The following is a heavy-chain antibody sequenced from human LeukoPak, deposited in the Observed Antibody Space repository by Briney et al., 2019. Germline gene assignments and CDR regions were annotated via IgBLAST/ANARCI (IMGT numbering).Heavy chain of an antibody. D-gene: IGHD3-16*01. CDR1: DTLSPPT. J-gene: IGHJ3*02. CDR3: ARGALSHDFDI. V-gene: IGHV1-2*02. CDR2: IVTNSGGT. Sequence: ASVRSPARLLDTLSPPTMQWVRQAPGQGLEWLGWIVTNSGGTTYAQKFQGRVTLTRDTSISTAYMELNGLTSDDTAMYFCARGALSHDFDIWGQGTMVTVSS.